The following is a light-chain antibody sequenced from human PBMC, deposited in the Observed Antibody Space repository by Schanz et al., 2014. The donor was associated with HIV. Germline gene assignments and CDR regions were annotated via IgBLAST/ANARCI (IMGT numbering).Light chain of an antibody. J-gene: IGKJ4*01. CDR3: QQYYTTPLT. CDR2: WAS. CDR1: QSIFHSSNNKNY. Sequence: DIVMTQSPDSLAVSLGERATINCKSSQSIFHSSNNKNYLAWYQQKPRQPPRLLIYWASTRETGVPDRFRGSGYGTDFTLTISSLQAEDVAIYYCQQYYTTPLTFGGGTKVGI. V-gene: IGKV4-1*01.